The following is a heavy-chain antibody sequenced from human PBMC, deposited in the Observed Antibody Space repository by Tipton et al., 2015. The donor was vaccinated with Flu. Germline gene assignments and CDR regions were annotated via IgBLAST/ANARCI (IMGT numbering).Heavy chain of an antibody. CDR1: GFTFSSYA. J-gene: IGHJ6*02. CDR2: TSYDGINK. D-gene: IGHD4-17*01. V-gene: IGHV3-30-3*01. CDR3: ARNDYGDDGGSYYYYGMDV. Sequence: SLRLSCAASGFTFSSYAIHWVRQAPGKGLEWVAVTSYDGINKYYADSVKGRFTISRDNSKNKLYLQMNSLRAEDTAVYYCARNDYGDDGGSYYYYGMDVWGQGTTVTVSS.